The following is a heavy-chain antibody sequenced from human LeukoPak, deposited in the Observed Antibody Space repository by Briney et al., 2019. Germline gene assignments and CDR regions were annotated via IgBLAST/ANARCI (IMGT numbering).Heavy chain of an antibody. CDR1: GIVFSNTA. Sequence: PGGSLRLSCAASGIVFSNTAMNWARQSLGRGLEWVSAISGGGERTFYADSVKGRFTISRDNSKNMVYLQMNSLRADDTAIYYCGKDGGQYSSGPEFDPRGQGALVTVSS. J-gene: IGHJ5*02. CDR2: ISGGGERT. CDR3: GKDGGQYSSGPEFDP. V-gene: IGHV3-23*01. D-gene: IGHD6-19*01.